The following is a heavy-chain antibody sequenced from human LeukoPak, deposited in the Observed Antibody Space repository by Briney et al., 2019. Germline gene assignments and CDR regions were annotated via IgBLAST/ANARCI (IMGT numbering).Heavy chain of an antibody. J-gene: IGHJ6*02. Sequence: GGSLRLSCAASGFTFSSYWMSWVRQAPGKGLEWVANIKQDGSEKYYVDSVKGRFTISRDNAKNSLYLQMNSLRAEDTAVYYCARHASIDSSSWLNYYYYYGMDVWGQGTTVTVSS. D-gene: IGHD6-13*01. CDR3: ARHASIDSSSWLNYYYYYGMDV. CDR1: GFTFSSYW. V-gene: IGHV3-7*01. CDR2: IKQDGSEK.